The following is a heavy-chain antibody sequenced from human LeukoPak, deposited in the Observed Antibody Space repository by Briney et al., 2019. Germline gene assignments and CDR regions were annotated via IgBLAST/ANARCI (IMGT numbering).Heavy chain of an antibody. J-gene: IGHJ4*02. CDR2: INTNTGNP. CDR3: ARDLLSYGSGSYYYGY. V-gene: IGHV7-4-1*02. CDR1: GYTFTSYA. Sequence: ASVKVSCKASGYTFTSYAMNWVRQAPEQGLEWLGWINTNTGNPTYAQGFTGRFVFSLDTSVSTAYLQISSLKAEDTAVYYCARDLLSYGSGSYYYGYWGQGTLVTVSS. D-gene: IGHD3-10*01.